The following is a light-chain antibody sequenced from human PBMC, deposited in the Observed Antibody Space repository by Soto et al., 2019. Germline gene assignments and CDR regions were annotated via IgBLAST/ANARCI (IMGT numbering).Light chain of an antibody. CDR1: YGISSS. Sequence: DIQLTQSPSFLSASVEDRVTISCRASYGISSSLAWYQQEPGKPPKLLIYDSSTLQTGVPSRFTGSGSGRKFTLTISGLQFGDFATYFCQQLSHYPYTFGQVTRLEIK. CDR2: DSS. J-gene: IGKJ5*01. CDR3: QQLSHYPYT. V-gene: IGKV1-9*01.